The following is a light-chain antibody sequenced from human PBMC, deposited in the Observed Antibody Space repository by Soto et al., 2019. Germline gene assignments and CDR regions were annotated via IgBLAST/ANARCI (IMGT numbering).Light chain of an antibody. CDR3: RSYDSSLSGSV. J-gene: IGLJ2*01. CDR1: SSNIGAGYD. CDR2: VNN. V-gene: IGLV1-40*01. Sequence: QSVLTQPPSVSGAPGQRVTISCTGSSSNIGAGYDVHWYQQLPGTAPKLLIYVNNNRPSGVPDRFSGSKSGTSASLAITGLQAEDEADYYCRSYDSSLSGSVFGGGTKVTVL.